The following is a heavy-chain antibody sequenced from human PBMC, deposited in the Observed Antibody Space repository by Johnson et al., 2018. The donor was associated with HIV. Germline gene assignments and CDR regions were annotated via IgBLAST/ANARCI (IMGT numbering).Heavy chain of an antibody. D-gene: IGHD5-18*01. V-gene: IGHV3-30*19. J-gene: IGHJ3*02. CDR2: ILSDGSNI. Sequence: HVQLVESGGGVVQPGRSLRLSCAASGFSLSSYGMHWVRQAPGKGLEWVSIILSDGSNIYYADSVKGRFTISRDNSKNTLYLQMNSLRVDDTAIYYCARAYTYGACDSWGQGTMVTVSS. CDR1: GFSLSSYG. CDR3: ARAYTYGACDS.